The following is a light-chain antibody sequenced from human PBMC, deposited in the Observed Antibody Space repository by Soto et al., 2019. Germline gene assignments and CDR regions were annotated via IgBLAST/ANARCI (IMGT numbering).Light chain of an antibody. CDR1: SSDVGAYNY. J-gene: IGLJ1*01. CDR2: GVS. Sequence: QSVLTQPASVSGSPGQSITISCTGTSSDVGAYNYASWYQQYPGKAPKLMIYGVSNRPSGVSNRFSGSKSGNTASLTISGLQADDGADYYCNSYAGSSYVFGTGTKVTVL. V-gene: IGLV2-14*01. CDR3: NSYAGSSYV.